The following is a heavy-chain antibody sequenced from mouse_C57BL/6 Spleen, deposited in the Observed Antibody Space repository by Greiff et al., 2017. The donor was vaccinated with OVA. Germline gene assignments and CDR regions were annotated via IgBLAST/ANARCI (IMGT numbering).Heavy chain of an antibody. CDR3: ARPYYYYGNPYAMDY. D-gene: IGHD2-1*01. J-gene: IGHJ4*01. V-gene: IGHV1-50*01. CDR2: IDPSDSYT. CDR1: GYTFTSYW. Sequence: QVQLQQPGAELVKPGASVKLSCKASGYTFTSYWMQWVKQRPGQGLEWIGEIDPSDSYTNYNQKFKGKATLTVDTSSSTAYMQISSLTSEDSAVYYCARPYYYYGNPYAMDYWGQGTSVTVSS.